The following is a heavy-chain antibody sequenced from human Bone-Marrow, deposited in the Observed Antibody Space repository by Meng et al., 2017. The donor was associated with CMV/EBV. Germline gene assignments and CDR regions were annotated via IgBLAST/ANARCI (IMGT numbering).Heavy chain of an antibody. V-gene: IGHV4-59*01. CDR2: IYYSGST. D-gene: IGHD1-1*01. CDR3: ARGLGTDAFDI. J-gene: IGHJ3*02. Sequence: GSLRLSCTVSGGSISGYSWSWIRQPPGKGLEWIGYIYYSGSTNYNPSLKSRVTISVDTSKNQFSLKLSSVTAADTAVYYCARGLGTDAFDIWGQGTMVTVSS. CDR1: GGSISGYS.